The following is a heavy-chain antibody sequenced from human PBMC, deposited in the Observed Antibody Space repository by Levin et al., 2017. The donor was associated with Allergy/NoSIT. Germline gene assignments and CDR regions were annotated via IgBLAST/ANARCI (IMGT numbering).Heavy chain of an antibody. J-gene: IGHJ4*02. V-gene: IGHV3-30*18. CDR3: AKDGNLYSSGWYFVDY. Sequence: SGGSLRLSCAASGFTFSSYGMHWVRQAPGKGLEWVAVISYDGSNKYYADSVKGRFTISRDNSKNTLYLQMNSLRAEDTAVYYCAKDGNLYSSGWYFVDYWGQGTLVTVSS. D-gene: IGHD6-19*01. CDR2: ISYDGSNK. CDR1: GFTFSSYG.